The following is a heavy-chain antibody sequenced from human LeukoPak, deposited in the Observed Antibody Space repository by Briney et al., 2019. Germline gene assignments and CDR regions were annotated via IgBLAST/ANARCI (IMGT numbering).Heavy chain of an antibody. D-gene: IGHD6-19*01. CDR3: ARISVAGRGYYFDY. CDR1: GYTFTGYY. CDR2: INPNSGGT. J-gene: IGHJ4*02. Sequence: ASVKVSCKASGYTFTGYYMHWVRQAPGQGLEWMGWINPNSGGTNYAQKFQGRVTMTRDTSISTAYMELSRLRSDDTAVYYCARISVAGRGYYFDYWGQGTLVTVSS. V-gene: IGHV1-2*02.